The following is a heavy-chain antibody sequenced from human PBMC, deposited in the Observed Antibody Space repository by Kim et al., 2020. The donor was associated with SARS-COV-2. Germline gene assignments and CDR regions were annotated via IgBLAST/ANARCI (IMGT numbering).Heavy chain of an antibody. CDR1: GGYISSYY. CDR3: AWGWGRYYDILTGYYAFDY. Sequence: SETLSLTCTDYGGYISSYYWSWIRQHPGKGLEWIGYIYYSGSTNYNPSLKSRVTISVDTYKNLFSLKLSSVTAADTAVYYCAWGWGRYYDILTGYYAFDYWGQGTLVTVSS. J-gene: IGHJ4*02. V-gene: IGHV4-59*13. CDR2: IYYSGST. D-gene: IGHD3-9*01.